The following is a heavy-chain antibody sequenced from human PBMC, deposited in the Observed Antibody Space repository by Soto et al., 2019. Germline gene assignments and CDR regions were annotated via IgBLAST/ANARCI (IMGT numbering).Heavy chain of an antibody. CDR2: INPNSGGT. D-gene: IGHD4-4*01. CDR3: ARVWDSNAAVLGY. Sequence: ASVKVSCKASGYTFTGYYMHWVREAPGQGLEWMGWINPNSGGTNDAQKFQGRVTMTRDTSISTAYMELSRLRSDDTAVYYCARVWDSNAAVLGYWCQGTLVTVSS. J-gene: IGHJ4*02. V-gene: IGHV1-2*02. CDR1: GYTFTGYY.